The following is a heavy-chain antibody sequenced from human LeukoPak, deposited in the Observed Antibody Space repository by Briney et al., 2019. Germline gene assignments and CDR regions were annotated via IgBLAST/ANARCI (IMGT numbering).Heavy chain of an antibody. CDR2: INPSGGST. CDR1: GYTFTSYY. V-gene: IGHV1-46*01. Sequence: EASVKVSCKESGYTFTSYYMHWVRQAPGQGLEWMGIINPSGGSTSYAQKFQGRVTMTRDTSTSTVYMELSSLRSEDTAVYYCARDGGYDFWSGYHRPDYWGQGTLVTVSS. CDR3: ARDGGYDFWSGYHRPDY. D-gene: IGHD3-3*01. J-gene: IGHJ4*02.